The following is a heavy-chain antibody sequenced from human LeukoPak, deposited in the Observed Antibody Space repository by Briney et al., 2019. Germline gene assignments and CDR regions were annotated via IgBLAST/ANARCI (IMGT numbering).Heavy chain of an antibody. J-gene: IGHJ4*02. V-gene: IGHV1-2*02. CDR2: INPNSGGT. Sequence: ASVKVSCKASGCTFTGYYMHWVRQAPGQGLEWMGWINPNSGGTNYAQKFQGRVTMTRDTSISTAYMELSRLRSDDTAVYYCARDRVYDSSGYYYVFDYWGQGTLVTVSS. D-gene: IGHD3-22*01. CDR3: ARDRVYDSSGYYYVFDY. CDR1: GCTFTGYY.